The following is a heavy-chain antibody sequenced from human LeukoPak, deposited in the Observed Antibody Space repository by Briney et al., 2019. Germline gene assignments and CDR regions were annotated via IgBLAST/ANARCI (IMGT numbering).Heavy chain of an antibody. CDR1: GGSMSDSIT. J-gene: IGHJ5*02. CDR3: AKVLTAAGLDL. D-gene: IGHD6-25*01. CDR2: IHDDGRT. V-gene: IGHV4/OR15-8*01. Sequence: SETLSLTCSVSGGSMSDSITWGWVRQPPGKGLEWLANIHDDGRTAPNPSLRSRLTISQDKSKNQFSLKVSSVTAADTAFYYCAKVLTAAGLDLWGQGILVTVSS.